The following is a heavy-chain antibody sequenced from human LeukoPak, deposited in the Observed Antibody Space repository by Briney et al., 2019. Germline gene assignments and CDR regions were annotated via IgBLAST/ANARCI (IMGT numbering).Heavy chain of an antibody. D-gene: IGHD6-13*01. CDR1: GDSISSYY. CDR3: ARGGYGDV. V-gene: IGHV4-4*07. Sequence: SETLSLTCTVSGDSISSYYWSWIRQPAGKRLEWIGCIYTSGSTNYNPSLKSRVTMSVDTSKNQFSLKLSSGTAADTAVYYCARGGYGDVWGQGTTVTVSS. J-gene: IGHJ6*02. CDR2: IYTSGST.